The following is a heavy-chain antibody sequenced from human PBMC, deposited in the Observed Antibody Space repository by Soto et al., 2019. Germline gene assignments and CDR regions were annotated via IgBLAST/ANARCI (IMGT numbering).Heavy chain of an antibody. V-gene: IGHV2-5*01. CDR2: IFSNDDK. Sequence: QITLKESGPTLVKPTQTLTLTCTFSGLSLSISGVGVGWIRQPPGKALEWLALIFSNDDKRYSPSLKSRLTITQDTSKNRVVLIMTNIDPVDTAPYYCSHMGGSELFGMDVWGQGTTVTVSS. J-gene: IGHJ6*02. CDR1: GLSLSISGVG. CDR3: SHMGGSELFGMDV. D-gene: IGHD3-10*01.